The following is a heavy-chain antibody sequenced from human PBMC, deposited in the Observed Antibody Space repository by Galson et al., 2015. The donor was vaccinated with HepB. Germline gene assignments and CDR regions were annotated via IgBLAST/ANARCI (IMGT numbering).Heavy chain of an antibody. CDR1: GYTFTSYY. CDR3: ALPYYYDSSGYYPSPPFGAFDI. CDR2: INPSGGST. D-gene: IGHD3-22*01. Sequence: SVKVSCKASGYTFTSYYMHWVRQAPGQGLEWMGIINPSGGSTSYAQKFQGRVTMTRDTSTSTVYMELSSLRSEDTAVYYCALPYYYDSSGYYPSPPFGAFDIWGQGTMVTVSS. V-gene: IGHV1-46*01. J-gene: IGHJ3*02.